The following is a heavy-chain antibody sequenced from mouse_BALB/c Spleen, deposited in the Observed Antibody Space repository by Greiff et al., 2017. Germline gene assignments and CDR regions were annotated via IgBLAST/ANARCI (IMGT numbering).Heavy chain of an antibody. CDR1: GFTFSSYG. J-gene: IGHJ2*01. Sequence: EVQVVESGGDLVKPGGSLKLSCAASGFTFSSYGMSWVRQTPDKRLEWVATISSGGSYTYYPDSVKGRFTISRDNAKNTLYLQMSSLKSEDTAMYYCARQGTTVVADYFDYWGQGTTLTVSS. CDR3: ARQGTTVVADYFDY. V-gene: IGHV5-6*01. D-gene: IGHD1-1*01. CDR2: ISSGGSYT.